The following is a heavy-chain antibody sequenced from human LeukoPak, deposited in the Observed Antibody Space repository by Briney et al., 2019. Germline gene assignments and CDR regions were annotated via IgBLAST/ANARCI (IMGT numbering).Heavy chain of an antibody. CDR1: GESISSTGYY. CDR2: MSYSGNT. V-gene: IGHV4-39*02. CDR3: WRHIAYSSMDV. Sequence: SETLSLTCTVSGESISSTGYYWGWIRQPPGKGLEWIGHMSYSGNTFYSPSLKSRVTISVDTSKNHFSLKLTSVTAADMSIFYRWRHIAYSSMDVLGKGTTVTVST. J-gene: IGHJ6*04. D-gene: IGHD2-21*01.